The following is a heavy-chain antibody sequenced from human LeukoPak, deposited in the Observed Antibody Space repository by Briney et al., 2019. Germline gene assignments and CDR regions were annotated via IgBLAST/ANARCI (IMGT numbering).Heavy chain of an antibody. V-gene: IGHV1-2*02. D-gene: IGHD3-10*01. CDR3: ARDKQNYYGSGRGRWTHYYYMDV. CDR1: GYTFTGYY. J-gene: IGHJ6*03. CDR2: INPNSGGT. Sequence: ASVKVSCKASGYTFTGYYMHWVRQAPGQGLEWMGWINPNSGGTDYAQKFQGRVTMTRDTSISTAYMELSRLRSDDTAVYYCARDKQNYYGSGRGRWTHYYYMDVWGKGTTVTISS.